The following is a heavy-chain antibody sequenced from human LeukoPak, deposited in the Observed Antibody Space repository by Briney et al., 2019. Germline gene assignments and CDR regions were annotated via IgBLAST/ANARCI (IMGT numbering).Heavy chain of an antibody. CDR3: ARLICGGDCYEDY. CDR1: GGSFSGYY. D-gene: IGHD2-21*02. Sequence: SETLSLTCAVYGGSFSGYYWSWIRQPPGKGLEWIGEINHSGSTNYNPSLKSRVTISVDTSKNQFSLKLSSVTAADTAVYYCARLICGGDCYEDYWGQGTLVTVSS. J-gene: IGHJ4*02. CDR2: INHSGST. V-gene: IGHV4-34*01.